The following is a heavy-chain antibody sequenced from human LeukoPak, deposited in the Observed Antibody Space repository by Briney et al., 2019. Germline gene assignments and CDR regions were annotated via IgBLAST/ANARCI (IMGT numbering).Heavy chain of an antibody. D-gene: IGHD6-19*01. CDR3: ARDHSSGWYSDYFDY. CDR2: ISSTSSYI. V-gene: IGHV3-21*01. J-gene: IGHJ4*02. CDR1: GFTFSSYS. Sequence: GGSLRLACAASGFTFSSYSMNWVRQAPGKGLEWVSFISSTSSYIYYADSAKGRFTISRDNAKNSLYLQMNSLRAEDTAVYYCARDHSSGWYSDYFDYWGQGTLVTVSS.